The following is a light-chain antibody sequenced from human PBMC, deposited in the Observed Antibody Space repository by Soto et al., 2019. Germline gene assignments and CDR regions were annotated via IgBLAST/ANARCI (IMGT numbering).Light chain of an antibody. CDR2: DVS. J-gene: IGLJ2*01. CDR1: SSDVGGYNY. V-gene: IGLV2-14*01. CDR3: SSYTSSSTLSVV. Sequence: QSALTQPASVSGSPGRSITISCTGTSSDVGGYNYVSWYQQHPGKAPKLMIYDVSNRPSGVSNRFSGSKSGNTASLTISGLQAEDEADYYCSSYTSSSTLSVVFGGGTKVTVL.